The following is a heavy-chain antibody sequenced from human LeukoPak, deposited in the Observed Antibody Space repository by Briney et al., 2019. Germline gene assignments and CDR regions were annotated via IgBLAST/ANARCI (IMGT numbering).Heavy chain of an antibody. CDR3: AIVGGSCAY. Sequence: GGSLRLSCAASGFTFSGYALTWVRQAPGKGLEWVSTISGAGVSTYYADSVRGRFTISRDNSKNTLYLQMSSLRVDDTALYYCAIVGGSCAYWGQGTLVTVSS. J-gene: IGHJ4*02. D-gene: IGHD1-26*01. V-gene: IGHV3-23*01. CDR2: ISGAGVST. CDR1: GFTFSGYA.